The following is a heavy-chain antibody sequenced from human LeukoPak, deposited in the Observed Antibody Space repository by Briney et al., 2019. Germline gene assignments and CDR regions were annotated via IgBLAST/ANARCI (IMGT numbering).Heavy chain of an antibody. CDR3: ARGASSGYYHDYFDY. J-gene: IGHJ4*02. Sequence: ASVKVSCKASGYTFTSYYMHWVRQAPGQGLEWMGIINPSGGSTSYAQKFQGRVTMTRDTSTSAVYMELSSLRSEDTAVYYCARGASSGYYHDYFDYWGQGTLVTVSS. CDR2: INPSGGST. CDR1: GYTFTSYY. V-gene: IGHV1-46*01. D-gene: IGHD3-22*01.